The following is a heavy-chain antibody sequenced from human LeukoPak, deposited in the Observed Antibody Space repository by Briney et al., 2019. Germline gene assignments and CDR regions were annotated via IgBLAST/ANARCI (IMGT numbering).Heavy chain of an antibody. J-gene: IGHJ4*02. Sequence: GGSLRLSCAASGFIFSNYGMNWVRQAPGKGLEWVAAISASGSATSYADSVRGRFTISRDNSKSTTYLQMNSLRAEDTAVYYCARSNPGDYTLHLIDSWGQGTLVTISS. CDR1: GFIFSNYG. V-gene: IGHV3-23*01. CDR2: ISASGSAT. CDR3: ARSNPGDYTLHLIDS. D-gene: IGHD4-17*01.